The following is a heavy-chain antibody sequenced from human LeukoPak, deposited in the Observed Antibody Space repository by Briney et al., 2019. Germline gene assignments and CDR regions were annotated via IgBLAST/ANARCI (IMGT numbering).Heavy chain of an antibody. J-gene: IGHJ4*02. D-gene: IGHD3-22*01. Sequence: GGSLRLSCAASGFTFSSYEMNWVRQAPGKGLEWVSYISSSGSTIYYADSLMGRSTISRDNAKNSLYLQINSLRAEDTAIYYCARRGYSDSSGYDYWGQGTLVTVSS. CDR3: ARRGYSDSSGYDY. CDR2: ISSSGSTI. V-gene: IGHV3-48*03. CDR1: GFTFSSYE.